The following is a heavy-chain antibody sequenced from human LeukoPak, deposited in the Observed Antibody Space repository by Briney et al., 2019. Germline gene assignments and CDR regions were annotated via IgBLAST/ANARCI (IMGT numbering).Heavy chain of an antibody. CDR1: GFTFIKYS. CDR2: ISSSSSYI. J-gene: IGHJ6*04. V-gene: IGHV3-21*01. CDR3: AELGITMIGGV. D-gene: IGHD3-10*02. Sequence: GGSLRLSCAPSGFTFIKYSMTWVRQAPGKGLEWVSSISSSSSYIYYADSVKGRFTISRDNAKNSLYLQMNSLRAEDTAVYYCAELGITMIGGVWGKGTTVTISS.